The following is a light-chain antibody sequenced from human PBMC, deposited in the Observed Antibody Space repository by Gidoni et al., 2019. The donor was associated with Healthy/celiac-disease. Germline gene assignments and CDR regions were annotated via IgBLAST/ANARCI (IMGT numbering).Light chain of an antibody. Sequence: DIVLPQSPDSLAVSLGERATINCKSSQSVLYSSNNKNYLAGYQQKSGQHPKLLIYWASTRESGVHDRVSGSGCGRGFTINISSLKGEDVAVYYCQQYYSTQYTFGQGTKLEIK. CDR2: WAS. CDR3: QQYYSTQYT. CDR1: QSVLYSSNNKNY. V-gene: IGKV4-1*01. J-gene: IGKJ2*01.